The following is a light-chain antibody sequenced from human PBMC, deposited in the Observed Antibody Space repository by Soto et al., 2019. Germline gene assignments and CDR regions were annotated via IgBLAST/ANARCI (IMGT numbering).Light chain of an antibody. CDR3: QQRSNWPWT. CDR1: QRVSSY. V-gene: IGKV3-11*01. J-gene: IGKJ1*01. Sequence: EIVLTQSPATLSLSPGERATLSCRASQRVSSYLAWYQQKPGQAPRLLIYDASNRATGIPARFSGSGSGTDFTLTISSLEPKDFAVYYCQQRSNWPWTFGQGTKVEIK. CDR2: DAS.